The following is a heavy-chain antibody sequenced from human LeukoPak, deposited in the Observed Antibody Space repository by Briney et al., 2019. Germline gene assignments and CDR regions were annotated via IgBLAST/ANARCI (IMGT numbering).Heavy chain of an antibody. CDR1: GGSINSYY. CDR2: IYYSGST. V-gene: IGHV4-59*08. Sequence: PSETLSLTCTVSGGSINSYYWSWIRQPPGKGLEWIGYIYYSGSTNYNPSLKSRVTISVDTSKNQFSLKLSSVTAADTAVYYCARMVRKQWLVLNWGQGTLVTVSS. CDR3: ARMVRKQWLVLN. D-gene: IGHD6-19*01. J-gene: IGHJ4*02.